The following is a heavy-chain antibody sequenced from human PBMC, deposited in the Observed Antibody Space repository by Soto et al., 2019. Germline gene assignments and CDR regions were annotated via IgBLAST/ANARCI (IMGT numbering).Heavy chain of an antibody. CDR2: ISYDGSNK. J-gene: IGHJ1*01. CDR1: GFTFSSYA. CDR3: ERDKRGDYGDYYFQH. Sequence: GGSLRLSCAASGFTFSSYAMHWVRQAPGKGLEWVAVISYDGSNKYYADSVKGRFTISRDNSKNTLYLQMNSLRAEDTAVYFYERDKRGDYGDYYFQHWGQGTLVTVSS. D-gene: IGHD4-17*01. V-gene: IGHV3-30*04.